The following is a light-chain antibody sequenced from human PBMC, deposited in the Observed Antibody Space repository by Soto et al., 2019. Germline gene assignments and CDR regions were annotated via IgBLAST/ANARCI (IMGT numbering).Light chain of an antibody. CDR1: QSISTY. V-gene: IGKV1-39*01. J-gene: IGKJ1*01. Sequence: DIQMTQSASSLSASFGDRVTTTCRASQSISTYLNWYQHKPGKAPKLLMHAASSLDRGVPSRFSGSGYGTDFNLTISSLQTEDFATYYCQQSYRTPRTFGQGTKVDIK. CDR3: QQSYRTPRT. CDR2: AAS.